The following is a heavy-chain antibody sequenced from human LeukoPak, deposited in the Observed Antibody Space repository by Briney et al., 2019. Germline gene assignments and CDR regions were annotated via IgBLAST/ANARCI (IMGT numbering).Heavy chain of an antibody. CDR3: ARESGDASGPLSI. J-gene: IGHJ3*02. CDR2: ISSRGATI. V-gene: IGHV3-11*01. Sequence: GGSLRLSCAASGFTFSDYYMSWIRQTPGRGLEWVSYISSRGATIFYADSVKGRFTISRDNAKNSLYLQMNSLRAEDTAVYYCARESGDASGPLSIWGQGTMVTVSS. D-gene: IGHD2-15*01. CDR1: GFTFSDYY.